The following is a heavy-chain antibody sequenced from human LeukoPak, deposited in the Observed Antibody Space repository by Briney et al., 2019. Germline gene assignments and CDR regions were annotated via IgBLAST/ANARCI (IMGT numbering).Heavy chain of an antibody. CDR3: ARQTAMGRSGDY. CDR2: IDPSDSEI. J-gene: IGHJ4*02. CDR1: GYSFTSYW. V-gene: IGHV5-51*01. Sequence: GESLKISCKASGYSFTSYWIGWVRHMPGKGLEWMGIIDPSDSEIRYTPFFQGQVTISVDKSLTTAYLQWNSLKASDTAMYYCARQTAMGRSGDYWGQGTLVTASS. D-gene: IGHD7-27*01.